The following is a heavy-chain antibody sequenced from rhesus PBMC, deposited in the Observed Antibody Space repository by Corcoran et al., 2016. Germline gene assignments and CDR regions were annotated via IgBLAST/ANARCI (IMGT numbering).Heavy chain of an antibody. J-gene: IGHJ3*01. V-gene: IGHV3S42*01. CDR2: INSGGGST. Sequence: EVQLVESGGGLAKPGGSLRLSCAASGFTFSSYWMNRVRQTPGKGLEWISAINSGGGSTYCADSVKGRFTSSRDHSKNPLSLQMNSLRAEDTAVYYCAKDRDDAFDFWGQGLRVTVSS. CDR1: GFTFSSYW. CDR3: AKDRDDAFDF.